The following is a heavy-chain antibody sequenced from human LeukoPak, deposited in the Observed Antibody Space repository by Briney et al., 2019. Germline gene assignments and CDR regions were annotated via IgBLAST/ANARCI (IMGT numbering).Heavy chain of an antibody. V-gene: IGHV3-30-3*01. Sequence: GRSLRLSCAASGFTFSSYAMHWVRQAPGKGLEWVAVISYDGSNKHYADSVKGRFTISRDNSKNTLYLQMNSLRAEDTAVYYCAVLRFLXXXXXXXXXXMDVXXXGXTVTV. CDR2: ISYDGSNK. CDR1: GFTFSSYA. J-gene: IGHJ6*01. CDR3: AVLRFLXXXXXXXXXXMDV. D-gene: IGHD3-3*01.